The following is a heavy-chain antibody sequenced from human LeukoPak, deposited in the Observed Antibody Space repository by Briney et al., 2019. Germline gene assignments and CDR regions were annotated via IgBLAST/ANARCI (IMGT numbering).Heavy chain of an antibody. CDR2: IYTSGST. CDR1: GGSISSYY. CDR3: ARSGAGAGLRKNWFDP. Sequence: PSETLSLTCTVSGGSISSYYWSWIRQPAGKGLEWIGRIYTSGSTNYNPSLKSRVTMSVDTSKNQFSLKLSSVTAADTAVYYCARSGAGAGLRKNWFDPWGQGTLVTVSS. J-gene: IGHJ5*02. D-gene: IGHD5-12*01. V-gene: IGHV4-4*07.